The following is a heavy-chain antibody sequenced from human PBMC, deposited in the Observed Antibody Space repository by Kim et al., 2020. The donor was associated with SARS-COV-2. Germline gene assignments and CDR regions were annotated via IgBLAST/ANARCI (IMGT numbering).Heavy chain of an antibody. J-gene: IGHJ5*02. V-gene: IGHV3-23*01. D-gene: IGHD3-22*01. CDR3: AKGRYLSSYYNSFEP. CDR1: GFTFSNYA. CDR2: ISGGGCTT. Sequence: GGSLRLSCAASGFTFSNYAMTWVRQAPGKGLEWVSGISGGGCTTQYGDSVKGRFTISRDNSKNTLYLQLNSLRVEDTAVYYCAKGRYLSSYYNSFEPWG.